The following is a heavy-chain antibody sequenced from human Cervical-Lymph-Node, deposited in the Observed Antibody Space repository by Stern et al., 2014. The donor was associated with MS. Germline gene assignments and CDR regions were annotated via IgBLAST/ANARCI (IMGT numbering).Heavy chain of an antibody. J-gene: IGHJ3*02. D-gene: IGHD2-15*01. CDR2: IYPGDSDT. CDR3: VRRRVSGGYDTFDI. CDR1: GYSFSNFW. V-gene: IGHV5-51*01. Sequence: VQLVQSGAEVKKPGESLKISCKTSGYSFSNFWIGWVRQMPGKGLEWMGIIYPGDSDTTYSPSFQGQVTISDDESTSTASLQWRSLKASDTAMYYCVRRRVSGGYDTFDIWGQGAMLIVSS.